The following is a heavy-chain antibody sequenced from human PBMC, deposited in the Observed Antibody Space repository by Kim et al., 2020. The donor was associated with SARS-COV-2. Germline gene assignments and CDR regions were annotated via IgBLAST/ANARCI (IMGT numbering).Heavy chain of an antibody. CDR1: GFTFSDYD. V-gene: IGHV3-21*06. CDR2: ICSGGSSN. Sequence: GGSLRLSCAASGFTFSDYDMNWVRQAPGKGLEWVSSICSGGSSNYSADAVNRRITISSDNTENSLYLIKHRLGVDDTADYFGARGERIREWEAVFYYYY. J-gene: IGHJ6*01. D-gene: IGHD1-26*01. CDR3: ARGERIREWEAVFYYYY.